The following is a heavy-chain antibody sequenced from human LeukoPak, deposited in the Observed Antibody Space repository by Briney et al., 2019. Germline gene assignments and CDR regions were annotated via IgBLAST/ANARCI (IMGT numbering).Heavy chain of an antibody. D-gene: IGHD2-15*01. CDR1: GFTFSSYW. CDR3: AREGEDCSGGSCYVGEPFDY. V-gene: IGHV3-7*01. Sequence: PGGSLRLSCAASGFTFSSYWMSWVRQAPGKGLEWVANIKQDGSEKYYVDSVKGRFTISRDNAKNSLYLRMNSLRAEDTAVYYCAREGEDCSGGSCYVGEPFDYWGQGTLVTVSS. CDR2: IKQDGSEK. J-gene: IGHJ4*02.